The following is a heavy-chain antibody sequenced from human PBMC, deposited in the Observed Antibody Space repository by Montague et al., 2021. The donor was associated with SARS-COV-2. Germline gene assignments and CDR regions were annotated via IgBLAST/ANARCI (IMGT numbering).Heavy chain of an antibody. CDR1: GFTVSTAV. V-gene: IGHV3-23*01. Sequence: SLRLSCAASGFTVSTAVVSWVRQAPGKGLEWVSTINGGGGSTYYADSMRGRFTISRDNSENTLSLQMNSLRAEDTAIYYCAKGRGTSCSDYWGQGTLVTVSS. CDR3: AKGRGTSCSDY. J-gene: IGHJ4*02. D-gene: IGHD2-15*01. CDR2: INGGGGST.